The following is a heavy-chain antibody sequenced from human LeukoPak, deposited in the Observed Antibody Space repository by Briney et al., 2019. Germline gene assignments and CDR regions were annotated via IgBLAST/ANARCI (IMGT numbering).Heavy chain of an antibody. J-gene: IGHJ4*02. CDR3: AHRRPGHLTGWDNSYFDN. V-gene: IGHV2-5*02. D-gene: IGHD1/OR15-1a*01. Sequence: SGPTLVNPTQTLTLTCTFSGFSLYSSGVGVGWIRQPPGNALEWLAVIYWDDDKRFNPSLKSRLSIAKDAPRSQVSLVMTNMDPVDTATYYCAHRRPGHLTGWDNSYFDNWGPGTLVTVSS. CDR2: IYWDDDK. CDR1: GFSLYSSGVG.